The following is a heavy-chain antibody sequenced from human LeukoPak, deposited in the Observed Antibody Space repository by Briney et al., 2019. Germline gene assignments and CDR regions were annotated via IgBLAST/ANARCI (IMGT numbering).Heavy chain of an antibody. CDR2: IYYSGST. Sequence: SETLSLTCSVSGASISSSSHYWGWIRQPPGKGLEWIGYIYYSGSTNYNPSLKSRVTISVDTSKNQFSLKLSSVTAADTAVYYCARSDSSGYSPWYFDLWGRGTLVTVSS. J-gene: IGHJ2*01. D-gene: IGHD3-22*01. V-gene: IGHV4-61*05. CDR3: ARSDSSGYSPWYFDL. CDR1: GASISSSSHY.